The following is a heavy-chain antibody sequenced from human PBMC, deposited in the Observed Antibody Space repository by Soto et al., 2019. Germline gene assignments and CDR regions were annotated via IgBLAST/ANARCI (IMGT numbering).Heavy chain of an antibody. J-gene: IGHJ6*01. Sequence: QVQLQESGPGLVKPSETLSLTCTVSGGSISSYYWSWIRQPPGKGLEWIGYIYYSGSTNYNPSLKSRVTISVDTSKNHFSLKLSSVTAADTAVYYCARAAIGYCSGGSCYSDYYGMDVW. V-gene: IGHV4-59*01. CDR2: IYYSGST. D-gene: IGHD2-15*01. CDR1: GGSISSYY. CDR3: ARAAIGYCSGGSCYSDYYGMDV.